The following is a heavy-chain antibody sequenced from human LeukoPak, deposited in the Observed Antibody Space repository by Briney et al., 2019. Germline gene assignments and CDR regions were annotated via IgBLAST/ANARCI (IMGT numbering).Heavy chain of an antibody. CDR3: TRADHYYDSSGYLHWFDP. J-gene: IGHJ5*02. D-gene: IGHD3-22*01. V-gene: IGHV1-69*05. CDR1: GGTFSSYA. Sequence: SVKVSCKASGGTFSSYAISWVRQAPRQGLEWMGGIIPIFGTANYAQKFQGRVTITTDESTSTAYMELSSLRSEDTAVYYCTRADHYYDSSGYLHWFDPWGQGTLVTVSS. CDR2: IIPIFGTA.